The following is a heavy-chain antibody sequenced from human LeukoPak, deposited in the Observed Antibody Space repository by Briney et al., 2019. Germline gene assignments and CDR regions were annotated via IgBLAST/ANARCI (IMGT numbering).Heavy chain of an antibody. CDR2: MNPNSGNT. V-gene: IGHV1-8*01. CDR3: ARGPAEFDY. Sequence: WMGWMNPNSGNTGYAQKFQGRVTMTRNASISTAYMELSSLRSEDTAVYYCARGPAEFDYWGQGTLVTVSS. J-gene: IGHJ4*02.